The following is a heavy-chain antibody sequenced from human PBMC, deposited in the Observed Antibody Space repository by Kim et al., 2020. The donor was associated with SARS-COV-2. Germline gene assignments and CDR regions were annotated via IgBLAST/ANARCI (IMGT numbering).Heavy chain of an antibody. CDR2: MYYSGTT. D-gene: IGHD2-2*01. Sequence: SETLSLTCTVSGDSISAYYWSWIRQPPGKGLEWIGYMYYSGTTKYNPSLKSRVTFSVDTSKNQFSLKLSSVTAADTAVYYCAREGPAAPYYYFGVDVWGQGTTVTVSS. CDR1: GDSISAYY. CDR3: AREGPAAPYYYFGVDV. J-gene: IGHJ6*02. V-gene: IGHV4-59*13.